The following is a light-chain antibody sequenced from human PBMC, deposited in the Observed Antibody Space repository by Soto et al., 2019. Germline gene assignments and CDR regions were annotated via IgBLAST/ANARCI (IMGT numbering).Light chain of an antibody. CDR3: QQRSSWPPL. J-gene: IGKJ5*01. Sequence: EIVLTQSPATLSLYPGERATLSCRASQSVGSYLVWYQQKPGQALRLLIHGASNRATGIPARFSGSGSGTDFTLTISSLEPEDFAVYYCQQRSSWPPLFGQGTRLEIK. CDR1: QSVGSY. CDR2: GAS. V-gene: IGKV3-11*01.